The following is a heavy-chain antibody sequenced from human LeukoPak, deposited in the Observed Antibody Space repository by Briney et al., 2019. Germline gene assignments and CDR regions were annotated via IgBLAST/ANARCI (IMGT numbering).Heavy chain of an antibody. D-gene: IGHD3-10*01. CDR2: INPSVGGT. J-gene: IGHJ4*02. CDR1: GYGFTSYY. Sequence: ASVKVSCKAFGYGFTSYYIHWVRQAPGQGLEWMGIINPSVGGTTYARKFRGRVTMTRDTSTSTVYMELSSLRSEDTAVYYCARHGSGRYYPAEGRVDYWGQGTLVTVSS. V-gene: IGHV1-46*03. CDR3: ARHGSGRYYPAEGRVDY.